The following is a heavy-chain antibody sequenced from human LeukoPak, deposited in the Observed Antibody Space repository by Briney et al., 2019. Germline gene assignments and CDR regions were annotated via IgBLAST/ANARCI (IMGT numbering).Heavy chain of an antibody. CDR2: IFSSGST. CDR1: GGSINNY. D-gene: IGHD4-17*01. J-gene: IGHJ4*02. Sequence: SETLSLTCTVSGGSINNYWSWIRQPARKGLDWIGRIFSSGSTVYHPSLKSRVTMSVDTSRNSFSLKLTSVTAADTAVYYCARGRAVTTGDDYWGQGTLVTVSS. V-gene: IGHV4-4*07. CDR3: ARGRAVTTGDDY.